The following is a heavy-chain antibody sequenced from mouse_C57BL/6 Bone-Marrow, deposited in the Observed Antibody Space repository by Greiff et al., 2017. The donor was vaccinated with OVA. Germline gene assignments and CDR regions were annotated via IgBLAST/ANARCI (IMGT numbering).Heavy chain of an antibody. CDR3: ARCSYGYFDV. Sequence: EVQLKESGGGLVQPGGSLSLSCAASGFTFTDYYMSWVRQPPGKALEWLGFIRNKANGYTTEYSASVKGRFTISRDNSQSILYLQMNALRAEDSATYYCARCSYGYFDVWGTGTTVTVSS. V-gene: IGHV7-3*01. CDR1: GFTFTDYY. CDR2: IRNKANGYTT. J-gene: IGHJ1*03.